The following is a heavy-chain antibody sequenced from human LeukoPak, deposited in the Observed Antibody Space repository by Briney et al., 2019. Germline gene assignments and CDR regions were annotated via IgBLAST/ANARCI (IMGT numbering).Heavy chain of an antibody. CDR2: INAGNGNT. CDR1: GYTFTSYY. J-gene: IGHJ4*02. CDR3: ARDRGLYYDSSGYPDY. Sequence: ASVKVSCKASGYTFTSYYMHWVRQAPGQRLEWMGWINAGNGNTKYSQKFQGRVTITRDTSASTAYMELSSLRSEDTAVYYCARDRGLYYDSSGYPDYWGQGTLVTVSS. V-gene: IGHV1-3*01. D-gene: IGHD3-22*01.